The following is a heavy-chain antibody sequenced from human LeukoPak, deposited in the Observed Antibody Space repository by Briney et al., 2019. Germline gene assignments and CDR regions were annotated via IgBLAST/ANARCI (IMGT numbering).Heavy chain of an antibody. V-gene: IGHV3-23*01. D-gene: IGHD4-23*01. Sequence: GGSLRLSCAASGFTISSYAMYWVRQAPGKGLEWVSTIRGSGGTTYYADSVKGRFTISRDNSKNTLYLQMNSLRAEDTAVYYCARDARDGYGGNPFDYWGQGTLVTVSS. CDR1: GFTISSYA. CDR2: IRGSGGTT. J-gene: IGHJ4*02. CDR3: ARDARDGYGGNPFDY.